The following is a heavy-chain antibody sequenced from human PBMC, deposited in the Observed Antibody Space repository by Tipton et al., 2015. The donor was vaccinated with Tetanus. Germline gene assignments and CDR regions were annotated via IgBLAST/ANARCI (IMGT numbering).Heavy chain of an antibody. Sequence: SLRLSCVASGLSFGRYGMHWVRQAPGKGLEWVALISYDGSNDYYADSVKGRFTLSRDNAKNSLYLQMNSLRAEDTAVYYCAREGSGQDFDYWGRGTLVTVSS. D-gene: IGHD3-10*01. CDR1: GLSFGRYG. CDR3: AREGSGQDFDY. V-gene: IGHV3-30*03. CDR2: ISYDGSND. J-gene: IGHJ4*02.